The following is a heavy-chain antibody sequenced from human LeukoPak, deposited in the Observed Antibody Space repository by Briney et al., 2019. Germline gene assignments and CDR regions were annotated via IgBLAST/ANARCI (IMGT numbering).Heavy chain of an antibody. V-gene: IGHV3-74*01. CDR3: ARDTSSDGMDV. J-gene: IGHJ6*02. Sequence: GGSLRLSCAASGFTFSSYWMHWVRHTPGKGLVWVSRIKSDGSSTSYADSAKGRFTISRHNSKNTLYLQMNSLRAEDTAVYYCARDTSSDGMDVWGQGTTVTVSS. CDR1: GFTFSSYW. D-gene: IGHD2-2*01. CDR2: IKSDGSST.